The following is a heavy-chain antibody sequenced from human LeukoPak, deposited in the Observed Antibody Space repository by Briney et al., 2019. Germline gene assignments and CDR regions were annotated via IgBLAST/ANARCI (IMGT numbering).Heavy chain of an antibody. Sequence: ASVKVSCKASGYTFTSYGISWVRQAPGQGLEWTGWISAYNGNTNYAQKLQGRVTMTTDTSTSTAYMELRSLRSDDTAVYYCARDRLTYYDFWSGLNPFDYWGQGTLVTVSS. CDR1: GYTFTSYG. D-gene: IGHD3-3*01. CDR3: ARDRLTYYDFWSGLNPFDY. V-gene: IGHV1-18*01. CDR2: ISAYNGNT. J-gene: IGHJ4*02.